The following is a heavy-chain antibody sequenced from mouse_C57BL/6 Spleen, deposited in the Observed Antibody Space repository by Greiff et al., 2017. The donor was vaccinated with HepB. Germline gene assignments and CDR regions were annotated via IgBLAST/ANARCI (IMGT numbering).Heavy chain of an antibody. D-gene: IGHD2-4*01. Sequence: VQLKESGAELARPGASVKLSCKASGYTFTSCGISWVKQRTGQGLEWIGEIYPRSGNTYYNEKFKGKATLTADKSSSTAYMELRSLTSEDSAVYFCARKYDYDEAWFAYWGQGTLVTVSA. CDR3: ARKYDYDEAWFAY. V-gene: IGHV1-81*01. J-gene: IGHJ3*01. CDR1: GYTFTSCG. CDR2: IYPRSGNT.